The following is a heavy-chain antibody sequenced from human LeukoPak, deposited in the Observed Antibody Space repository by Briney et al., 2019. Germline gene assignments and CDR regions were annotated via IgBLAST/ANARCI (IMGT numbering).Heavy chain of an antibody. CDR1: GYSFTNYR. J-gene: IGHJ4*02. CDR3: ARAPTSVSNPYYFDY. CDR2: IYPGDSDT. D-gene: IGHD4-11*01. Sequence: PGESLKISCWGSGYSFTNYRIGWVRQMPGKGLEWMGIIYPGDSDTRYSPSFQGQVTISADKSISTAYLQWSSLKASDTAIYYCARAPTSVSNPYYFDYWGRGALVTVSS. V-gene: IGHV5-51*01.